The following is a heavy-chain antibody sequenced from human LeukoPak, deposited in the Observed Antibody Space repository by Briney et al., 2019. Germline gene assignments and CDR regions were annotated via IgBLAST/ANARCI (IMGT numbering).Heavy chain of an antibody. V-gene: IGHV3-21*04. D-gene: IGHD6-13*01. Sequence: PGGSLRLSCAASGFTFNNYIMNWVRQAPGKGLEWVSSISSSSDYIYYADSVKGRFTISRDNAKNSLYLQMNSLRAEDTALYYCAKVQQQLTYYDAFDIWGQGTMVTVSS. CDR3: AKVQQQLTYYDAFDI. CDR2: ISSSSDYI. J-gene: IGHJ3*02. CDR1: GFTFNNYI.